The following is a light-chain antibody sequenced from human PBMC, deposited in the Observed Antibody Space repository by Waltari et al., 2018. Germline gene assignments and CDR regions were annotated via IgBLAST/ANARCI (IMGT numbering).Light chain of an antibody. CDR1: QSVLYSSNNKNY. CDR3: QQYYSSPPA. CDR2: WAS. Sequence: DIVMTQSPDSLSVSLGERATINCKSSQSVLYSSNNKNYLAWYQQKPGQPPKQLIYWASTRESGVPDRFSGSGSGTDFTLTISSLQAEDVAAYYCQQYYSSPPAFAQGTKVEIK. J-gene: IGKJ1*01. V-gene: IGKV4-1*01.